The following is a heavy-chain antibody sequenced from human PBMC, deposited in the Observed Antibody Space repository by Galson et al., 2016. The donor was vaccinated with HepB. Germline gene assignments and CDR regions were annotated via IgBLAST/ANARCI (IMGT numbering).Heavy chain of an antibody. CDR2: IPYDGSNK. D-gene: IGHD6-13*01. J-gene: IGHJ4*02. V-gene: IGHV3-30-3*01. CDR3: ARVAGIAAAGPFDY. Sequence: SLRLSCAASGFTFSNYAMHWVRQAPGKGLEWVAIIPYDGSNKYYADSVKGRFTISRDNSKNMLYLQMNSLRPEDTAVYYCARVAGIAAAGPFDYWGQGILVTVSS. CDR1: GFTFSNYA.